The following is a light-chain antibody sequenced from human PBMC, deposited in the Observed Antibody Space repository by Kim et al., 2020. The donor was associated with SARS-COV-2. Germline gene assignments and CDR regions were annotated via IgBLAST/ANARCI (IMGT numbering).Light chain of an antibody. CDR3: QVWDSSGDHRVV. Sequence: GKTARITCGGSGIGSKSVHWYQQMPGQAPVLVISYDSDRPSGIPERFSGSNSGNTATLTISRVEAGDEAGYYCQVWDSSGDHRVVFGGGTQLTVL. CDR2: YDS. V-gene: IGLV3-21*04. J-gene: IGLJ2*01. CDR1: GIGSKS.